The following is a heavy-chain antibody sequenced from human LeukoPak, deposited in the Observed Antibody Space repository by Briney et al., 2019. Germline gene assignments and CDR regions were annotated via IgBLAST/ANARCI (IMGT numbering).Heavy chain of an antibody. V-gene: IGHV3-23*01. CDR3: AKFGGSYKRYFDY. Sequence: GGTLRLSCAASGFTFSSYGMSWVRQAPGKGLEWVPAISGSGGSTYYADSVKGRFTISRDNSKNTLYLQMNSLRAEDTAVYYCAKFGGSYKRYFDYWAREPWPPSPQ. J-gene: IGHJ4*02. CDR2: ISGSGGST. D-gene: IGHD1-26*01. CDR1: GFTFSSYG.